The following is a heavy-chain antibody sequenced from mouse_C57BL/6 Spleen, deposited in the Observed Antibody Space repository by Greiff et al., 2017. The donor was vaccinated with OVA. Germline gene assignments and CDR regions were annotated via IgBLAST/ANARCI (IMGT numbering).Heavy chain of an antibody. D-gene: IGHD4-1*01. CDR1: GYTFTDYY. CDR3: ARRGDWDDFDY. V-gene: IGHV1-26*01. J-gene: IGHJ2*01. Sequence: VQLQQSGPELVKPGASVKISCKASGYTFTDYYMNWVKQSHGKSLEWIGDINPNNGGTSYNQKFKGKATLTVDKSSSTAYMELRSLTSEDSAVYYCARRGDWDDFDYWGQGTTLTVSS. CDR2: INPNNGGT.